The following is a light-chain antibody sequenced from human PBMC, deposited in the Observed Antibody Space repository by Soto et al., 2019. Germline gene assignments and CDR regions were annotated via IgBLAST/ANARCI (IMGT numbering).Light chain of an antibody. CDR3: QKYNSAPVR. J-gene: IGKJ1*01. CDR1: QDISNY. CDR2: AAS. Sequence: DIPMTQSPSSLSASVGDRVTITCRASQDISNYLAWYQQKPGKVPKLLIYAASTLQSGVPSRFSGSGSGTDFTLTISSLQPEDVATYYCQKYNSAPVRFGQGTKVEIK. V-gene: IGKV1-27*01.